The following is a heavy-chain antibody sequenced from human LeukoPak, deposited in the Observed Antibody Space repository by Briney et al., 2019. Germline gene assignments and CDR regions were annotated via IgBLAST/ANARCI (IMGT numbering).Heavy chain of an antibody. CDR1: GGSISSGGYS. V-gene: IGHV4-30-2*01. Sequence: SQTLSLTCAVSGGSISSGGYSWSWIRQPPGKGLEWIGYIYHSGSTYYNPSLKSRVTISVDRSKNQFSLKLSSVTAADTAVYYCARDLDPPLDYWGQGTLVTVSS. CDR3: ARDLDPPLDY. CDR2: IYHSGST. J-gene: IGHJ4*02.